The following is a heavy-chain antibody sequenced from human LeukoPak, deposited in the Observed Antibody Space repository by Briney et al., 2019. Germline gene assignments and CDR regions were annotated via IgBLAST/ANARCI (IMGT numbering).Heavy chain of an antibody. D-gene: IGHD3-22*01. J-gene: IGHJ4*02. CDR1: GYTFTSYA. CDR3: AGHYYDSSGYYGYGFDY. Sequence: ASVKVSCKASGYTFTSYAMHWVRQAPGQRLEWMGWSNAGNGNTKYSQEFQGRVTITRDTSASTAYMELSSLRSDDTAVYYCAGHYYDSSGYYGYGFDYWGQGTLVTVSS. CDR2: SNAGNGNT. V-gene: IGHV1-3*02.